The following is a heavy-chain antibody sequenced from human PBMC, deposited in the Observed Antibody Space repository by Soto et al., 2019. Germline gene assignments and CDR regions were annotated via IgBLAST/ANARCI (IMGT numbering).Heavy chain of an antibody. Sequence: VGCMRLSCVACGFGFRSYGSNWAPQATGKGLEWVSTIRANDESIYYADSVKGRVSVSRDNAKNSLFLEMNSLRVADTAVYYCARETLRNAIDIWGQGTMVTV. CDR1: GFGFRSYG. D-gene: IGHD2-8*01. CDR3: ARETLRNAIDI. CDR2: IRANDESI. J-gene: IGHJ3*02. V-gene: IGHV3-48*03.